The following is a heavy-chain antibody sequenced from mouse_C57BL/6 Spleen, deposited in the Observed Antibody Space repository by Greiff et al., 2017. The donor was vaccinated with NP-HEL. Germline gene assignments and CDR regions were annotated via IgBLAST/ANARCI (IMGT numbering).Heavy chain of an antibody. Sequence: QVQLQQPGAELVMPGASVKLSCKASGYTFTSYWMHWVKQRPGQGLEWIGEIDPSDSYTNYNQKFKGKSTLTVDKSSSTAYMQLSSLTSEDSAVYYCARGNFEVYFDYWGQGTTLTVSS. V-gene: IGHV1-69*01. CDR1: GYTFTSYW. J-gene: IGHJ2*01. CDR2: IDPSDSYT. CDR3: ARGNFEVYFDY. D-gene: IGHD2-1*01.